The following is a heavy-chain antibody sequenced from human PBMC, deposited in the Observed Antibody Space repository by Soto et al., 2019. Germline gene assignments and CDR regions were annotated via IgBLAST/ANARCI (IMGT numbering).Heavy chain of an antibody. J-gene: IGHJ5*02. CDR3: ARPRIDLVFAAFDP. CDR1: GFTFSDYY. Sequence: QVQLVESGGGLVKPGGSLRLSCAASGFTFSDYYMSWIRQAPGKGLEWVSYISSSGSTIYYADSVKGRFTISRDNAKNSLYLQLNSLRAEDTAVYFCARPRIDLVFAAFDPWGQGTLVTVSS. V-gene: IGHV3-11*01. D-gene: IGHD2-15*01. CDR2: ISSSGSTI.